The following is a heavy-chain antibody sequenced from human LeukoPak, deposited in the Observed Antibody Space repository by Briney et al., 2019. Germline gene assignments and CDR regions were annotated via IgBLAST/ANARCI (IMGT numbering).Heavy chain of an antibody. J-gene: IGHJ4*02. CDR2: IKQDGSEK. V-gene: IGHV3-7*01. D-gene: IGHD3-22*01. CDR3: ARDRWDLGITMIVN. CDR1: GFTFSSYW. Sequence: PGGSLRLSCAASGFTFSSYWMSWVRQAPGKGLAWVANIKQDGSEKYHVDSVKGRFTISRDNAKNSLYLQMNSLRAEDTAVYYCARDRWDLGITMIVNWGQGTLVTVSS.